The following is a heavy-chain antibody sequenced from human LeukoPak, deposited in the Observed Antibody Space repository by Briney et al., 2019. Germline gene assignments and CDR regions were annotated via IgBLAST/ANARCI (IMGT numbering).Heavy chain of an antibody. CDR3: ARGPEVGAIPFDY. J-gene: IGHJ4*02. V-gene: IGHV4-61*02. CDR1: GGSISSGSYY. CDR2: IYTSGST. D-gene: IGHD1-26*01. Sequence: SETLSLTCTVSGGSISSGSYYWSWIRQPAGKGLEWIGRIYTSGSTNYNPSLKSRVTISVDMSKNQFSLKLSSVTAADTAVYYCARGPEVGAIPFDYWGQGTLVTVSS.